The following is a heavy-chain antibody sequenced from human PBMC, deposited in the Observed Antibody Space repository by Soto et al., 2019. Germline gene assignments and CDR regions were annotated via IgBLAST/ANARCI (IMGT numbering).Heavy chain of an antibody. CDR2: IYHSGST. CDR1: CGSISSGGYF. V-gene: IGHV4-30-2*01. J-gene: IGHJ5*02. CDR3: ARQARSAPVLPLIWFEP. D-gene: IGHD2-15*01. Sequence: TLSVTWTVSCGSISSGGYFWSFVKQRPLKGLEWIGYIYHSGSTYYSPSFREQVTISADKSISTAYLQWSGLKASDTAIYYCARQARSAPVLPLIWFEPWGQGTLVTVSS.